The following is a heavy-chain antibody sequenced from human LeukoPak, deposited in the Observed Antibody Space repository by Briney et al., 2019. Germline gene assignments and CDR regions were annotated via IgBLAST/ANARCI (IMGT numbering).Heavy chain of an antibody. D-gene: IGHD1-26*01. CDR3: ARGINSGSYDFLQPTHGDYFDY. V-gene: IGHV4-31*03. J-gene: IGHJ4*02. Sequence: SQTLSLTCTVSGGSISSGGYYWSWIRQHPGKGLEWIGYIYYSGSTYYNPSLKSRVTISVDTSKNQFSLKLSSVTAADTAVYYCARGINSGSYDFLQPTHGDYFDYWGQGTLVTVSS. CDR1: GGSISSGGYY. CDR2: IYYSGST.